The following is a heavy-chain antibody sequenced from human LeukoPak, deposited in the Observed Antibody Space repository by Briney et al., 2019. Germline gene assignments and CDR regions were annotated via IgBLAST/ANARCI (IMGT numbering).Heavy chain of an antibody. D-gene: IGHD1-26*01. V-gene: IGHV3-48*04. CDR2: ITSSGSTT. CDR1: GFTFSSCT. CDR3: ARDYWELFWDNWYYYGMDV. Sequence: GGSLRLSCAASGFTFSSCTMNWVRQAPGKGLEWVSHITSSGSTTYYADSVKGRFTISRDNAKNSLYLQMNSLRAEDTAVYYCARDYWELFWDNWYYYGMDVWGQGTTVTVSS. J-gene: IGHJ6*02.